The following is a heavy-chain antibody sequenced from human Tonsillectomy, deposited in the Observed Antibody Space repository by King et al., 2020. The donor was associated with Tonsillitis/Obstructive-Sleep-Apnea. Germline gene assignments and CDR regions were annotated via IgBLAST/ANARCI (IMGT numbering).Heavy chain of an antibody. D-gene: IGHD6-19*01. V-gene: IGHV4-4*02. Sequence: QLQESGPGLVKPSGTLSLTCAVSGGSISSSNWWIWVRQPPGKGLEWIGEIYHSGSTNYNPSLKSPVTISVDKSKNQFSLKLTSWTAAVPQGAGWLGICFDYWGQGTLVTVSS. CDR2: IYHSGST. J-gene: IGHJ4*02. CDR3: LGICFDY. CDR1: GGSISSSNW.